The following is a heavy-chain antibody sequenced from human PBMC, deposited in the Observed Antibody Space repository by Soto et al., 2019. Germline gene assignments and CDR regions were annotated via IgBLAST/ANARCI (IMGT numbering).Heavy chain of an antibody. J-gene: IGHJ6*02. CDR2: IIPIFGTA. CDR3: ARGWTIAAAPSDYYYYGMDV. Sequence: SVKVSCKASGGTFSSYAISWGRQAPGQGLEWMGGIIPIFGTANYAQKFQGRVTITADESTSTAYMELSSLRSEDTAVYYCARGWTIAAAPSDYYYYGMDVWGQ. D-gene: IGHD6-13*01. V-gene: IGHV1-69*13. CDR1: GGTFSSYA.